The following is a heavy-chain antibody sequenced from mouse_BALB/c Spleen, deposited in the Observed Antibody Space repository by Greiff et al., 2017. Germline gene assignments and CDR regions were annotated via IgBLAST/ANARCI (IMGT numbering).Heavy chain of an antibody. CDR1: GYSITSDYA. CDR3: AYLREYYYAMDY. Sequence: EVNLVESGPGLVKPSQSLSLTCTVTGYSITSDYAWNWIRQFPGNKLEWMGYISYSGSTSYNPSLKSRISITRDTSKNQFFLQLNSVTTEDTATYYCAYLREYYYAMDYWGQGTSVTVSS. J-gene: IGHJ4*01. CDR2: ISYSGST. D-gene: IGHD3-3*01. V-gene: IGHV3-2*02.